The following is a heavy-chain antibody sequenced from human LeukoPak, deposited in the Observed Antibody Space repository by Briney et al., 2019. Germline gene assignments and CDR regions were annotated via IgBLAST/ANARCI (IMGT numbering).Heavy chain of an antibody. CDR3: ARDSGTIPSGGSDNWFDP. CDR1: GYSISSGYY. D-gene: IGHD2-15*01. Sequence: SETLSLTCAVSGYSISSGYYWGWIRQPPGKGLEWIESIYHSGSTYYNPSLKSRVTISVDTSKNQFSLKLSSVTAADTAVYYCARDSGTIPSGGSDNWFDPWGQGTLVTVSS. CDR2: IYHSGST. V-gene: IGHV4-38-2*02. J-gene: IGHJ5*02.